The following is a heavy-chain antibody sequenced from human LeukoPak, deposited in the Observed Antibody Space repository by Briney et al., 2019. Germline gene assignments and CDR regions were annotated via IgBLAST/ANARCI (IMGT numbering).Heavy chain of an antibody. Sequence: SETLSLTCTVSGGSISSYYWSWIRQPAGKGLEWIGRIYTSGSTNYNPSLKSRVTMSVDTSKNQFSLKLSSVTAADTAVYYCARDVMRYFDWLHRGDDAFDIWGQGTMVTVSS. CDR2: IYTSGST. J-gene: IGHJ3*02. V-gene: IGHV4-4*07. CDR1: GGSISSYY. CDR3: ARDVMRYFDWLHRGDDAFDI. D-gene: IGHD3-9*01.